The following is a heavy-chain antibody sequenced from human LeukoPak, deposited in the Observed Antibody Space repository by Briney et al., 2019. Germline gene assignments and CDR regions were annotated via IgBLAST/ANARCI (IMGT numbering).Heavy chain of an antibody. Sequence: PGGSLRLSCAASGFTFSSYAMHWVRQAPGKGLEWVAVISYDGSNKYYADSVKGRFTISRDNSKNTLYLQMNSPRAEDTAVYYCARGANLGYYDILTGYNYFDYWGQGTLVTVSS. CDR1: GFTFSSYA. V-gene: IGHV3-30*04. D-gene: IGHD3-9*01. CDR2: ISYDGSNK. CDR3: ARGANLGYYDILTGYNYFDY. J-gene: IGHJ4*02.